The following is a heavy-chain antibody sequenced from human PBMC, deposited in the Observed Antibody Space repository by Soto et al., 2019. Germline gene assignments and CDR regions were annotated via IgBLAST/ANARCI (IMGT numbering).Heavy chain of an antibody. V-gene: IGHV4-4*08. CDR3: ARDHSSGWVNWFDP. CDR1: GGSISGYY. CDR2: VYNGNT. Sequence: SETLSLTCTVSGGSISGYYWTWIRQSPGKGLEYIGYVYNGNTNYNPSLNSRVTISVDTSKNQFSLKLSSVTAADTAVYYCARDHSSGWVNWFDPWAREPWSPSPQ. D-gene: IGHD3-22*01. J-gene: IGHJ5*02.